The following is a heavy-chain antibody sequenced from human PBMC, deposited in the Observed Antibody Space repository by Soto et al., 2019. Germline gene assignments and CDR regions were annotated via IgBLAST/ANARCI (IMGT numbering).Heavy chain of an antibody. CDR2: INHSGST. CDR1: GGSFSGYY. CDR3: ARTGYYYFDY. Sequence: SETLSLTCAVYGGSFSGYYWSWIRQPPGKGLEWIGEINHSGSTNYNPSLKSRVTISVDTSKNQFSLKLSSVTAADTAVYCCARTGYYYFDYWGQGTLVTVSS. D-gene: IGHD3-9*01. V-gene: IGHV4-34*01. J-gene: IGHJ4*02.